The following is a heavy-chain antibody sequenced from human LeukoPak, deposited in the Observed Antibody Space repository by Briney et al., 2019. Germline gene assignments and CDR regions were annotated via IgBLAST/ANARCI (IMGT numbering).Heavy chain of an antibody. J-gene: IGHJ2*01. CDR3: ARDSYDSSGYYDFRAWYFDL. CDR1: GYTFTSYY. D-gene: IGHD3-22*01. CDR2: INPSGGST. V-gene: IGHV1-46*01. Sequence: ASVKVSCKASGYTFTSYYMHWVRQAPGQGLEWMGIINPSGGSTSYAQKFQGRVTMTRDTSTSTVYMELCSLRSEDTAVYYCARDSYDSSGYYDFRAWYFDLWGRGTLVTVSS.